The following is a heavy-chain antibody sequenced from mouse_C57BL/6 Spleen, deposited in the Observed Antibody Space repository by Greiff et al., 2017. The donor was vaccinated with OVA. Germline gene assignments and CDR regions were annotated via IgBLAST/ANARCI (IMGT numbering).Heavy chain of an antibody. V-gene: IGHV5-15*04. Sequence: EVMLVESGGGLVQPGGSLKLSCAASGFTFSDYGMAWVRQAPRKGPEWVAFISNLAYSIYYADTVTGRFTISRENAKNTLYLEMSSLRSEDTAMYYCARRRGDYAAMDYWGQGTSVTVSS. CDR3: ARRRGDYAAMDY. J-gene: IGHJ4*01. CDR1: GFTFSDYG. CDR2: ISNLAYSI.